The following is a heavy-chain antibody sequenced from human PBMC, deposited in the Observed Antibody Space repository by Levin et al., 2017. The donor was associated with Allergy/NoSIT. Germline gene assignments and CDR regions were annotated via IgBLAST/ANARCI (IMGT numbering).Heavy chain of an antibody. Sequence: GESLKISCAASGFTFSSYSMNWVRQAPGKGLEWVSSISSSSSYIYYADSVKGRFTISRDNAKNSLYLQMNSLRAEDTAVYYCARDSLTVIQPEYFQHWGQGTLVTVSS. CDR3: ARDSLTVIQPEYFQH. J-gene: IGHJ1*01. CDR2: ISSSSSYI. D-gene: IGHD4-17*01. V-gene: IGHV3-21*01. CDR1: GFTFSSYS.